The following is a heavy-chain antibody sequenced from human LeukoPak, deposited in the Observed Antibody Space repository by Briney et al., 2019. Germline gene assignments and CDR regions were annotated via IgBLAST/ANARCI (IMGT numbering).Heavy chain of an antibody. Sequence: ASVKVSCKVSGYTLTELSMYWVRQAPGKGLEWMGGFDPEDGETIYAQKFQGRVTMTEDTSTDTAYMELSSLRSEDTAVYYCATGGPGYSSDLDYWGQGTLVTVSS. CDR3: ATGGPGYSSDLDY. CDR1: GYTLTELS. CDR2: FDPEDGET. D-gene: IGHD6-19*01. J-gene: IGHJ4*02. V-gene: IGHV1-24*01.